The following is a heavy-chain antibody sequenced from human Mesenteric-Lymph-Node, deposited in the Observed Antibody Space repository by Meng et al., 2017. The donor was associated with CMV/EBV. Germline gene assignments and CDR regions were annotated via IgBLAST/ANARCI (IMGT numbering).Heavy chain of an antibody. J-gene: IGHJ4*02. CDR2: IYYSRST. CDR1: GNSISSGANF. Sequence: SGNSISSGANFWSWIRQPTGKGLEWIWYIYYSRSTYYNPSLKSRVTISVDTSKNQFSLKVSSVTAADTAVYYCARVVTSTWRGIDSWGQGTLVTVSS. CDR3: ARVVTSTWRGIDS. D-gene: IGHD6-13*01. V-gene: IGHV4-30-4*08.